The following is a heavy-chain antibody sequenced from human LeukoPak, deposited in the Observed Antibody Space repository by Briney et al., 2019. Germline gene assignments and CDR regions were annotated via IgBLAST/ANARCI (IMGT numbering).Heavy chain of an antibody. J-gene: IGHJ4*02. CDR1: GFTFISYG. CDR3: AKDRPRCSTTTCYSYFDY. D-gene: IGHD2-2*01. V-gene: IGHV3-30*02. Sequence: GGSLRLSCAASGFTFISYGIHWVRQAPGKGLGWVAFIRYDGSNENYADSVKGRFTTSRDDSKNMVSLQMNSLRAEDTAVYYCAKDRPRCSTTTCYSYFDYWGQGTLVTVSS. CDR2: IRYDGSNE.